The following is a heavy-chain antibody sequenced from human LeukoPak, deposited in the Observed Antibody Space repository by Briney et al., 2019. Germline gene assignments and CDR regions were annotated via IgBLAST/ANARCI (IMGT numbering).Heavy chain of an antibody. J-gene: IGHJ6*03. CDR1: GGSLSGYY. CDR2: INYSGST. Sequence: SETLPLTCGVYGGSLSGYYWSWLRQPPGKGLEWIAEINYSGSTTYNPSLKSRVTISVDTSKNQFSLKLSSVTAADTAVYYCARGRRYYDILTGYSRSYYYYMDVWGKGTTVTVSS. D-gene: IGHD3-9*01. V-gene: IGHV4-34*01. CDR3: ARGRRYYDILTGYSRSYYYYMDV.